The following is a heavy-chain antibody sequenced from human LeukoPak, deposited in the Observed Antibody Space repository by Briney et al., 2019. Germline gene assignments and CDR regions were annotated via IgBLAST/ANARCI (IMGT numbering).Heavy chain of an antibody. CDR1: GYTFTGYY. D-gene: IGHD6-13*01. Sequence: GSVQVSCKASGYTFTGYYMHWVRQASGQGLEWLGWINPNSGGTNYAQKFQGRVTMTRDTSISTAYMELSRLRSDDTAVYYCARDRAAAGTSWFDPWGQGTLVTVSS. J-gene: IGHJ5*02. V-gene: IGHV1-2*02. CDR3: ARDRAAAGTSWFDP. CDR2: INPNSGGT.